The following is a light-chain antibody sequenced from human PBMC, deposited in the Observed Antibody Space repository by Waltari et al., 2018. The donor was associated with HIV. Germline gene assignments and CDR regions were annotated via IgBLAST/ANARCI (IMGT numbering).Light chain of an antibody. V-gene: IGKV1-5*03. CDR1: QILNNW. J-gene: IGKJ2*01. Sequence: DVLMTQSPPTPSAAVGDKVTITCRASQILNNWLPWYQQKPGKPPKLLIYKTSYLESGVPSRFSGSVSGADFTLIIDGLQPDDFATYYCQQYNSHSYAFGQGTKVDVK. CDR3: QQYNSHSYA. CDR2: KTS.